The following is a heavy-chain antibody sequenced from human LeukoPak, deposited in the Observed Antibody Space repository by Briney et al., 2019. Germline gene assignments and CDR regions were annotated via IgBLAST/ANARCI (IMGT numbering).Heavy chain of an antibody. CDR1: AGSISSYY. J-gene: IGHJ4*02. CDR3: ARRGSGSYSPFDY. Sequence: SETLSLTCTVSAGSISSYYWSWVRQPPGRGLEWIGHIYYSGSTNYNPSLKSRVTISVDTSKNQFSPKLRSVTAADTAVYYCARRGSGSYSPFDYWGQGTLVTVSS. V-gene: IGHV4-59*08. D-gene: IGHD3-10*01. CDR2: IYYSGST.